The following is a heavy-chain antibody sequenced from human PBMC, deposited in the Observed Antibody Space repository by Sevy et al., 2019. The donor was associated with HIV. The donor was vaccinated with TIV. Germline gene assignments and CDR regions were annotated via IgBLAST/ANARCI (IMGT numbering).Heavy chain of an antibody. D-gene: IGHD2-15*01. V-gene: IGHV1-24*01. CDR1: GYTLTKLS. CDR3: ATVGLRYYSGSSSYQGDWFDP. CDR2: FDSQDGET. J-gene: IGHJ5*02. Sequence: ASVKVSCKVSGYTLTKLSIHWVRQAPGKGLEWMGDFDSQDGETIYSQRFQGRVTMTVDTPTDTAYMDMSSLTSEDTAVDYCATVGLRYYSGSSSYQGDWFDPWGQGTLVTVSS.